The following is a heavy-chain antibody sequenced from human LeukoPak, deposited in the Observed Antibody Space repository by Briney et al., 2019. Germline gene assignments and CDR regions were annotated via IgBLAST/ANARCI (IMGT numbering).Heavy chain of an antibody. CDR2: IKSKTEDGTT. CDR3: SREAVSANGYFDY. Sequence: GGSLRLSCAASGFTFSNAWMTWVRPAPGKGREWVGRIKSKTEDGTTDCAPPVKGRPTISRDASKNTLYLQMNSLKTEDTAVYYCSREAVSANGYFDYWGQGTLVTVSS. J-gene: IGHJ4*02. CDR1: GFTFSNAW. V-gene: IGHV3-15*01. D-gene: IGHD2-8*01.